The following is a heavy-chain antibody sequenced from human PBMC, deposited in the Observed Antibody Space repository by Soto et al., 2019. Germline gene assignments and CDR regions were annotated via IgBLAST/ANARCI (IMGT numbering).Heavy chain of an antibody. CDR1: GGSISSYY. D-gene: IGHD6-13*01. CDR2: IYDTGST. V-gene: IGHV4-59*01. CDR3: ARVGSSWYLGMDV. Sequence: SETLSLTCTVSGGSISSYYWSWIRQPPGKGLEWIGYIYDTGSTNYNPSLKSRVTISVDTSKNQFSLKLSSVTAADTAVYYCARVGSSWYLGMDVWGQGTTVTVSS. J-gene: IGHJ6*02.